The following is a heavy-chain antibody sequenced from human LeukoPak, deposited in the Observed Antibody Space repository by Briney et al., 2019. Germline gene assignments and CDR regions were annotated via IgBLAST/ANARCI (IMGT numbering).Heavy chain of an antibody. CDR2: ISGGGIST. CDR1: GVTFSSSA. V-gene: IGHV3-23*01. J-gene: IGHJ4*02. Sequence: GGALRLSCAASGVTFSSSAMSWLRHAPGEGLESHSSISGGGISTYYADSVKGRFTISRDNSKNTLYLQMNSLRGDDMGVYYCAKSFDFSNGHSPILTPFDSWGQGTLVSVSS. CDR3: AKSFDFSNGHSPILTPFDS. D-gene: IGHD3-3*01.